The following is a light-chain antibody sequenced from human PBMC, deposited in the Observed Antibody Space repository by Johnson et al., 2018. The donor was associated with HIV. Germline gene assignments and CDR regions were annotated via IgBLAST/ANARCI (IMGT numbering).Light chain of an antibody. Sequence: QSVLTQPPSVSAAPGQKVTISCSGSNSNIGNNYVSWYQQLPGTTPKLLMYEDNERPSGIPDRFSGSKSGTSATLGISGLQTGDEADSFCGPWDDSLSYVFGTGTEATVL. CDR1: NSNIGNNY. V-gene: IGLV1-51*02. J-gene: IGLJ1*01. CDR2: EDN. CDR3: GPWDDSLSYV.